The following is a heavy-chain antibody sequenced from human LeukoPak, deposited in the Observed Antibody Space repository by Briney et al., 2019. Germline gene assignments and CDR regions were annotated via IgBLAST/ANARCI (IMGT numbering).Heavy chain of an antibody. J-gene: IGHJ4*02. CDR1: GYTFTSYG. V-gene: IGHV1-18*01. CDR3: ARSYYYGSGSYYNGFDY. Sequence: GASVKVSCKASGYTFTSYGISWVRQAPGQGLEWMGWISAYNGNTNYAQKLQGRVTMTTDTSTSTAYMALRSLRSDDTAVYYCARSYYYGSGSYYNGFDYWGQGTLVTVSS. D-gene: IGHD3-10*01. CDR2: ISAYNGNT.